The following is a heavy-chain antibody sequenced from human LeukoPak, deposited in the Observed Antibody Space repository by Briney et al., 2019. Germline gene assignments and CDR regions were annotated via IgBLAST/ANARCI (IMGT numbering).Heavy chain of an antibody. D-gene: IGHD6-13*01. CDR2: ISWNSGSI. V-gene: IGHV3-9*01. J-gene: IGHJ4*02. CDR3: ARGSGSPYSSSWYFDY. Sequence: GGSLGLSCAASGFTFDDYAMHWVRQAPGKGLEWVSGISWNSGSIGYADSVKGRFTISRDNAKNSLYLQMNSLRAEDTAVYYCARGSGSPYSSSWYFDYWGQGTLVTVSS. CDR1: GFTFDDYA.